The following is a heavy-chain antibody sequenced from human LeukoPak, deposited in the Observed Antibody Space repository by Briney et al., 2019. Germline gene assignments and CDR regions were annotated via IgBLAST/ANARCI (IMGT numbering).Heavy chain of an antibody. CDR2: IWYDGSNK. CDR3: ARDYLAAAGADYFDY. Sequence: GRPLRLSCAASGFTFRAHSMHWVRQAPGKGLEWVAVIWYDGSNKYYADSVKGRFTISRDNSKNTLYLQMNSLRAEDTAVYYCARDYLAAAGADYFDYWGQGTLVTVSS. D-gene: IGHD6-13*01. V-gene: IGHV3-33*08. CDR1: GFTFRAHS. J-gene: IGHJ4*02.